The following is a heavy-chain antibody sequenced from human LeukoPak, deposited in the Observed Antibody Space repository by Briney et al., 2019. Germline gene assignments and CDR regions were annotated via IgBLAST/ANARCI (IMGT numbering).Heavy chain of an antibody. J-gene: IGHJ4*02. V-gene: IGHV1-24*01. CDR3: ATVWRDGNNWGYFDY. CDR2: FDPGDGET. Sequence: ASVKVSCKVSGYTLTELSMHWVRQAPGKGLEWMGGFDPGDGETIYAQKFQGRVTMTEDTSTDTAYMELSSLRSEDTAVYYCATVWRDGNNWGYFDYWGQGTLVTVSS. CDR1: GYTLTELS. D-gene: IGHD1-1*01.